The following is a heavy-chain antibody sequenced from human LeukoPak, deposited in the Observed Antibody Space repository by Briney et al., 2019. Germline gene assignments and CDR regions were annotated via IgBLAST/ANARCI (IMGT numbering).Heavy chain of an antibody. Sequence: GGSLRLSCAASGFTFDDFAMHWVRQGPGKGLELVSLISGDGNRIHCADSVKGRFTISRDNSKNSLYLQMNSLRTEDTALYYCAKAIEPRAAARPYGMDVWGQGTTVTVSS. J-gene: IGHJ6*02. V-gene: IGHV3-43*02. CDR2: ISGDGNRI. CDR1: GFTFDDFA. CDR3: AKAIEPRAAARPYGMDV. D-gene: IGHD6-13*01.